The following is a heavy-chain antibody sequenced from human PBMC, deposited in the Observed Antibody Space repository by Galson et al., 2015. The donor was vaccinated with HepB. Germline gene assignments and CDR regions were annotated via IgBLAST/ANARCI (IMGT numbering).Heavy chain of an antibody. CDR1: GFTFSSYA. CDR2: ISSNGGST. D-gene: IGHD6-19*01. J-gene: IGHJ4*02. V-gene: IGHV3-64*01. CDR3: ARASRSGWSMSRPIDY. Sequence: SLRLSCAASGFTFSSYAMHWVRQAPGKGLEYVSAISSNGGSTYYANSVKGRFTISRDNSKNTLYLQMGSLRAEDMAVYYCARASRSGWSMSRPIDYWGQGTLVTVSS.